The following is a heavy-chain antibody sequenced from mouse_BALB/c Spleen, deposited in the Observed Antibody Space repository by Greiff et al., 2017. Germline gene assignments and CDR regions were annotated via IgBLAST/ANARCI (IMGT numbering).Heavy chain of an antibody. V-gene: IGHV1-9*01. CDR2: ILPGSGST. D-gene: IGHD2-10*02. CDR3: ARGEYGTRGFAY. CDR1: GYTFSSYW. Sequence: QVQLQQSGAELMKPGASVKISCKATGYTFSSYWIEWVKQRPGHGLEWIGEILPGSGSTNYNEKVKGKATFTADTSSNTAYMQLSSLTSEDSAVYYCARGEYGTRGFAYWGQGTLVTVSA. J-gene: IGHJ3*01.